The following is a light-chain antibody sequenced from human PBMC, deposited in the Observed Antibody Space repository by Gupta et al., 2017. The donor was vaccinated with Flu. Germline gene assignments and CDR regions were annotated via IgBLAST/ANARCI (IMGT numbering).Light chain of an antibody. CDR1: SNDVGGYNC. V-gene: IGLV2-11*01. CDR2: DVT. J-gene: IGLJ1*01. Sequence: QSAPTQPRSVSGSPGQSVTISCTGTSNDVGGYNCVSWYEQRPGKAPKLILYDVTERPSGVPDRFSGSKSGNTASLTISGLQADDEADYYCSSHAGRVTWVFGTGTTVTVL. CDR3: SSHAGRVTWV.